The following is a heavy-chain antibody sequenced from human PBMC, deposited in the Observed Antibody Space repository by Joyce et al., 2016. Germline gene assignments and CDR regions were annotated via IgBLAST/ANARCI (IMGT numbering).Heavy chain of an antibody. D-gene: IGHD3-22*01. V-gene: IGHV1-18*01. Sequence: QVHLVQSGSEVKKPGASVEVSCKASGYIFTTYGISWVRQAPGQGFEWMGWISAHHGNTKYAQKFQGRVTMTIDTSTSTAYMELESLRSDDTAVYYCARDIHYYNSSGYYWGAFDIWGQGTMVSVSS. CDR1: GYIFTTYG. CDR3: ARDIHYYNSSGYYWGAFDI. J-gene: IGHJ3*02. CDR2: ISAHHGNT.